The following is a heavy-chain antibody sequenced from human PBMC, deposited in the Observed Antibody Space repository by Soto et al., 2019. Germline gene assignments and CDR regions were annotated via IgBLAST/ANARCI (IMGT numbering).Heavy chain of an antibody. CDR1: GGSISSSSYY. CDR2: IYYSGST. J-gene: IGHJ4*01. D-gene: IGHD2-2*01. Sequence: SETLSLTCTVSGGSISSSSYYWGWIRQPPGKGLEWIGSIYYSGSTYYNPSLKSRVTISVDTSKNQFSLKLSSVTAADTAVYYCATHGQPAAARRYFGYWGQGTLVTGSS. V-gene: IGHV4-39*01. CDR3: ATHGQPAAARRYFGY.